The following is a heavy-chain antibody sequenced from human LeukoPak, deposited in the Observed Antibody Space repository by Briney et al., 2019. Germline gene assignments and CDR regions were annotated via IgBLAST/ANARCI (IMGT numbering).Heavy chain of an antibody. CDR3: AKWVPPPGYSYGYGGPFDY. CDR2: ISGSGGST. J-gene: IGHJ4*02. V-gene: IGHV3-23*01. Sequence: PGGSLRLSCAASGFTFSSYAMSWVRQAPGKGLEWVSAISGSGGSTYYADSVKGRFTISRDNSKNTLYLQVNGLRAEDTAVYYCAKWVPPPGYSYGYGGPFDYWGQGTLVTVSS. CDR1: GFTFSSYA. D-gene: IGHD5-18*01.